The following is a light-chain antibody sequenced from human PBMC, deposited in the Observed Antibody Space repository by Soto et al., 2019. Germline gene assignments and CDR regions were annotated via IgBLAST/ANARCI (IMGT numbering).Light chain of an antibody. Sequence: QPVLTQSHSASASLGASVKLTCTLSSGHSSYAIAWHQQQPEKGPRYLMKLNSDGSHSKGDGIPDRFSGSSSGAERYLTISSLQSEDEAEYYCQTWGTGIQVFGGGTKLTVL. J-gene: IGLJ3*02. CDR2: LNSDGSH. CDR3: QTWGTGIQV. V-gene: IGLV4-69*01. CDR1: SGHSSYA.